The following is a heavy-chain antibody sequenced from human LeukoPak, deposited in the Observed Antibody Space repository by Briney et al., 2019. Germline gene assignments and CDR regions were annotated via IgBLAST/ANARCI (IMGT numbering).Heavy chain of an antibody. V-gene: IGHV3-23*01. CDR3: AKAVPSGSSYFDY. CDR2: ISASGGST. Sequence: GGSLRLSCAASGFTFSSSAMSWVRQVPGKGLEWVSGISASGGSTSYADSVRGRFTISRDNSKNTLYVQMNSLRDEDTAVYYCAKAVPSGSSYFDYWGQGTLVTVSS. J-gene: IGHJ4*02. CDR1: GFTFSSSA. D-gene: IGHD2-15*01.